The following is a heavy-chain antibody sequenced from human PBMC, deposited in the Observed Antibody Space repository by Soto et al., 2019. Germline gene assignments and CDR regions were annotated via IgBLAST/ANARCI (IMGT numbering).Heavy chain of an antibody. CDR1: GFTFSSYW. CDR3: ARDFIKGASLGELSFSP. CDR2: IKQDGSEK. Sequence: GGSLRLSCAASGFTFSSYWMSWVRQAPGKGLEWVANIKQDGSEKYYVDSVKGRFTISRDNAKNSLYLQMNSLRAEDTAVYSCARDFIKGASLGELSFSPWGQGTLVTVSS. J-gene: IGHJ5*02. D-gene: IGHD3-16*02. V-gene: IGHV3-7*01.